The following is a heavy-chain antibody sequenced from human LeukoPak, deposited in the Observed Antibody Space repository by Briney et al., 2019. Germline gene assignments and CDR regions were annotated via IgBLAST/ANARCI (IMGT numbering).Heavy chain of an antibody. J-gene: IGHJ4*02. D-gene: IGHD3-22*01. V-gene: IGHV1-69*13. Sequence: SVKVSCKASGGTFSSYAISWVRQAPGQGLEWMGGIIPIFGTANYAQKFQGRVTITADESTSTAYMELSSLRSEDTAVYYCAREGHYYDSSGYYSGFDYWGQGTLVTVSS. CDR1: GGTFSSYA. CDR2: IIPIFGTA. CDR3: AREGHYYDSSGYYSGFDY.